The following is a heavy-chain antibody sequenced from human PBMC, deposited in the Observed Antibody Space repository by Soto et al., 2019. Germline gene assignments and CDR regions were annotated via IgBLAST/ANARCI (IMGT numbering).Heavy chain of an antibody. CDR1: GYSFTSYW. Sequence: GESLKISCKGSGYSFTSYWIGWVRQMPGKGLEWMGIIYPGDSDTRYSPSFQGPVTISADKSISTAYLQWSSLKASGTAMYYCARHRSAIGQLPKRYYYYGMDVWGQGTTVTVSS. J-gene: IGHJ6*02. D-gene: IGHD2-2*01. CDR2: IYPGDSDT. CDR3: ARHRSAIGQLPKRYYYYGMDV. V-gene: IGHV5-51*01.